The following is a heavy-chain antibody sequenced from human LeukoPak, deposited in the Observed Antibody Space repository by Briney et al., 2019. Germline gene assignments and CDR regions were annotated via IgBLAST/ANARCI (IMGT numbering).Heavy chain of an antibody. CDR1: GYTFTGYY. CDR3: ARLLGYCSGGSCYGADY. Sequence: ASVKVSCKASGYTFTGYYMHWVRQAPGQGLEWMGWINPNSGGTNYAQKFQGRVTMTRDTSISTAYMELSRLRSDDTAVYYCARLLGYCSGGSCYGADYWGQGTLVTASS. CDR2: INPNSGGT. J-gene: IGHJ4*02. D-gene: IGHD2-15*01. V-gene: IGHV1-2*02.